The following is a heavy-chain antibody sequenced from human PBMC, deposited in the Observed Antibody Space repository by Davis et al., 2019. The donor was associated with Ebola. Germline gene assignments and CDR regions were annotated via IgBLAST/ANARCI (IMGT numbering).Heavy chain of an antibody. J-gene: IGHJ5*02. D-gene: IGHD3-10*01. CDR2: IYYSGST. CDR1: GGSISSYY. Sequence: MPSETLSLTCTVSGGSISSYYWSWIRQPPGKGLEWIGYIYYSGSTNYNPSLKSRVTISVDTSKNQFSLKLSSVTAADTAVYYCARAGAYVRFDPWGQGTLVTVSS. V-gene: IGHV4-59*12. CDR3: ARAGAYVRFDP.